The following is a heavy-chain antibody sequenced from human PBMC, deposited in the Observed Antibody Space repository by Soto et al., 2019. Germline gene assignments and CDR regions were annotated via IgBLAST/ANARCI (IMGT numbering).Heavy chain of an antibody. CDR2: ISGYNGNT. CDR3: ERCELPSVSSGYWPYYYYYYGMDV. CDR1: GYTFTSYG. J-gene: IGHJ6*02. D-gene: IGHD3-22*01. V-gene: IGHV1-18*01. Sequence: ASVQVSCKASGYTFTSYGLSLVRQAPGQGLEWMGWISGYNGNTNYAQKLQGRVTMTTDTFPSTAYMELRRLRSDDTAVYYCERCELPSVSSGYWPYYYYYYGMDVWGQGTTVTVSS.